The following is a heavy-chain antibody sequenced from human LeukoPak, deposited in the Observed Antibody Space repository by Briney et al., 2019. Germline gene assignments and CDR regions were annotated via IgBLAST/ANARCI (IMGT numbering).Heavy chain of an antibody. D-gene: IGHD1-26*01. Sequence: GGSLRLSCAASGFTFSSYSMNWVRQAPGKGLEWVSSISSSSSYIYYADSVKGRFTISRDNAKNSLYLQMNSLRAEDTAVYYCAGSGSSLFDYWGQGTLVTVSS. CDR2: ISSSSSYI. CDR1: GFTFSSYS. CDR3: AGSGSSLFDY. J-gene: IGHJ4*02. V-gene: IGHV3-21*01.